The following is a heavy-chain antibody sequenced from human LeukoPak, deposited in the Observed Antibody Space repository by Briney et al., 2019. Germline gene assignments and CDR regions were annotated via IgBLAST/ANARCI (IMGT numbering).Heavy chain of an antibody. CDR1: GFTLSDYY. Sequence: GGCLSLSCVASGFTLSDYYMSWIRQPGGKGREWVSYISRRGGTTYFTDSVKGRNTISRDNAKYSLYLQMNKLRAEDTAVYYCARDSTYYYDTSGYYYTPFDYWGQGTLVTVSS. D-gene: IGHD3-22*01. CDR2: ISRRGGTT. V-gene: IGHV3-11*01. CDR3: ARDSTYYYDTSGYYYTPFDY. J-gene: IGHJ4*02.